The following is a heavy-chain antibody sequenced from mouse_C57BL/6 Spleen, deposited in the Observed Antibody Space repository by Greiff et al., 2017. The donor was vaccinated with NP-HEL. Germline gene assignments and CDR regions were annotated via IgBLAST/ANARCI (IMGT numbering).Heavy chain of an antibody. CDR3: ARPDSSGYAMDY. D-gene: IGHD3-2*02. Sequence: EVKLMESGGGLVKPGGSLKLSCAASGFTFSDYGMHWVRQAPEKGLEWVAYISSGSSTIYYADTVKGRFTISRDNAKNTLFLQMTSLRSEDTAMYYCARPDSSGYAMDYWGQGTSVTVSS. CDR2: ISSGSSTI. CDR1: GFTFSDYG. J-gene: IGHJ4*01. V-gene: IGHV5-17*01.